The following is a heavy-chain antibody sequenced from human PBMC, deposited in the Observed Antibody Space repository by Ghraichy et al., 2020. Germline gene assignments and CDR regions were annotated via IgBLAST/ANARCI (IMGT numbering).Heavy chain of an antibody. Sequence: GESLNISCAASGVSVGYNYMSWVRQAPGKGLEWVSLIYADNSSYYADSMKGRVTISRDNSKNTVYLQMNSLRAEDTAVYYCARDRYYDSIGRYYYYYYGMDVWGQGTTVTVSS. J-gene: IGHJ6*02. D-gene: IGHD3-22*01. CDR1: GVSVGYNY. V-gene: IGHV3-66*01. CDR2: IYADNSS. CDR3: ARDRYYDSIGRYYYYYYGMDV.